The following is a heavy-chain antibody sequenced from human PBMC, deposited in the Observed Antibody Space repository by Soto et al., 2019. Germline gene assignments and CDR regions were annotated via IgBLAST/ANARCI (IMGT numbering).Heavy chain of an antibody. J-gene: IGHJ4*02. V-gene: IGHV3-23*01. D-gene: IGHD3-3*01. CDR2: ISGSGGST. CDR3: AKALEDFWTPTAHSDSY. Sequence: GGSLRLSCAASGFTFSSYAMSWVRQAPGKGLEWVSAISGSGGSTYYADSVKGRFTISRDNSKNTLYLQMNSLRAEDTAVYYCAKALEDFWTPTAHSDSYWGQGTLVTVSS. CDR1: GFTFSSYA.